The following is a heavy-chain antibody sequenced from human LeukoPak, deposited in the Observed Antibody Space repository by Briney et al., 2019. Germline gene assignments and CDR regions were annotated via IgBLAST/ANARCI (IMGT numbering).Heavy chain of an antibody. D-gene: IGHD2-15*01. CDR1: GFTFSSYW. Sequence: GGFLRLSCAASGFTFSSYWMSWVRQAPGKGLEWVANIKQGGSEKYYVDSVKGRFTISRDNAKNSLYLQMNSLRAEDTAVYYCARLPRMVVAATPGNFDFWGQGTLVTVSS. CDR2: IKQGGSEK. J-gene: IGHJ4*02. CDR3: ARLPRMVVAATPGNFDF. V-gene: IGHV3-7*01.